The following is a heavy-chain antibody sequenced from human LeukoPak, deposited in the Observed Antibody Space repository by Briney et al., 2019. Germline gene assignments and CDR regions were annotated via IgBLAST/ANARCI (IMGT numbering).Heavy chain of an antibody. V-gene: IGHV3-21*01. CDR3: ARGGGNSEIYNWFDP. CDR2: ISSSSSYI. Sequence: GGSLRLSCAASGFTFSSYSMNWVRQAPGKGLEWVSSISSSSSYIYYADSVKGRFTISRDNAKNSLYLQMNSLRAEDTAVYYCARGGGNSEIYNWFDPWGQGTLVTVS. CDR1: GFTFSSYS. D-gene: IGHD4-23*01. J-gene: IGHJ5*02.